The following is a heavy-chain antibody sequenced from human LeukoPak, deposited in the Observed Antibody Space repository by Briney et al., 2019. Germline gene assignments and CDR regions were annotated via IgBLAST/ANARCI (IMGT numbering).Heavy chain of an antibody. V-gene: IGHV3-23*01. CDR1: GFTFSSYA. Sequence: GGSLRLSCTASGFTFSSYAMTWVRQAPGKGLEWVSVITTSGGSTYYADSVKGRFTISRDNSKNTLYLQMNSLRAEDTAVYYCAKDRGSGWFGDFDYWGQGTLVTVSS. D-gene: IGHD6-19*01. CDR3: AKDRGSGWFGDFDY. J-gene: IGHJ4*02. CDR2: ITTSGGST.